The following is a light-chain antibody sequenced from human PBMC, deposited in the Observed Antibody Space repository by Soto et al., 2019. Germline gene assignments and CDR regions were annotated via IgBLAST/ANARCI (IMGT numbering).Light chain of an antibody. CDR1: QSVSSN. CDR2: GAS. V-gene: IGKV3-15*01. CDR3: QKYNNWPPT. Sequence: EIVLTQSPVTLPLSPGEIATLSCSASQSVSSNLAWYQQKPGQAPRLLIYGASTRATGIPARFSGSGSGTEFTLTISSLQSEDFAVYYCQKYNNWPPTFGGGTKVDIK. J-gene: IGKJ4*01.